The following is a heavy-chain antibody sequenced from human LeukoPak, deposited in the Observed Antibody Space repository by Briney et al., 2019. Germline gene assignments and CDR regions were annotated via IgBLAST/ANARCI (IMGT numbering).Heavy chain of an antibody. Sequence: GGSLRLSCAASGFTFDDYAMHWVRQAPGKGLEWVSLIRWDGGSTYYADSVKGRFTISRDNSKNSLYLQMNSLRAEDTALYYCAKVTLSSAWFGDMDVWGKGTTVTVSS. V-gene: IGHV3-43D*04. CDR1: GFTFDDYA. CDR3: AKVTLSSAWFGDMDV. CDR2: IRWDGGST. J-gene: IGHJ6*03. D-gene: IGHD6-13*01.